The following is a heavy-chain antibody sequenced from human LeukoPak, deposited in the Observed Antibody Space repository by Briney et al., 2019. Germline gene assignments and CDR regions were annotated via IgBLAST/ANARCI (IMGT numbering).Heavy chain of an antibody. CDR2: INPNSGGT. V-gene: IGHV1-2*02. D-gene: IGHD2-2*01. CDR3: ARDRKYQLLGWFDP. J-gene: IGHJ5*02. CDR1: GYTFTGYH. Sequence: ASVKVSCKASGYTFTGYHMHWVRQAPGQGLEWMGWINPNSGGTNYAQKFQGRVTMTRDTSISTAYMELSRLRSDDTAVYYCARDRKYQLLGWFDPWGQGTLVTVSS.